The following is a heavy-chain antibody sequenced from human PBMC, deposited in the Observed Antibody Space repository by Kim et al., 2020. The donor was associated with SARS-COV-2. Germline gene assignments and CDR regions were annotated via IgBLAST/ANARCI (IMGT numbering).Heavy chain of an antibody. V-gene: IGHV3-11*01. D-gene: IGHD2-21*01. CDR3: ASFPYCGGDCYSEY. Sequence: ADSVKGRFTISRDNAKNSLYLQMNSLRAEDTAVYYCASFPYCGGDCYSEYWGQGTLVTVSS. J-gene: IGHJ4*02.